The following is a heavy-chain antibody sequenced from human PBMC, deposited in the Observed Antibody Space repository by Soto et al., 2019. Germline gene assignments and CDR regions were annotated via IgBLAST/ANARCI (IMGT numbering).Heavy chain of an antibody. CDR3: ARDYRTSAGRHFDY. J-gene: IGHJ4*02. D-gene: IGHD3-16*02. CDR1: GGSLSRGTDS. V-gene: IGHV4-30-2*01. Sequence: SETLSLTCTVSGGSLSRGTDSWSWIRQAPGKAPEWIGYIYNRGDTYFNPSLKSRVAISIDRSKNQFSLRLNSVTAADTAVYFSARDYRTSAGRHFDYWGQGILVTVSS. CDR2: IYNRGDT.